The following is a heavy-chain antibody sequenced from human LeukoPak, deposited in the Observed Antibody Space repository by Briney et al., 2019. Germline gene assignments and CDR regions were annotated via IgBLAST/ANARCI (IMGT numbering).Heavy chain of an antibody. J-gene: IGHJ5*02. CDR1: GGSISSGGYY. D-gene: IGHD2-15*01. CDR3: ARLYCSGGSCYGNWFDP. CDR2: IYYSGST. Sequence: SETLSLTCTVSGGSISSGGYYWSWIRQHPGKGLEWIGYIYYSGSTYYNPSLKSRVTISVDTSKNQFSLKLSSVTAADTAVYYCARLYCSGGSCYGNWFDPWGQGTLVTVSS. V-gene: IGHV4-31*03.